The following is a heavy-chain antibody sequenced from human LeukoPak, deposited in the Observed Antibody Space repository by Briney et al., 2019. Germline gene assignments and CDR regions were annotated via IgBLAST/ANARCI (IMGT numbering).Heavy chain of an antibody. CDR3: ARGRERDGYPTNFDH. CDR2: INHSGST. Sequence: SETLSLTCAVYAGSFSGYYWSWIRQPPGKGLEWIGEINHSGSTNYNPSLKSRVTISVDTSKNQFSLKLSSVTAADTAVYYCARGRERDGYPTNFDHWGQGTLVTVSS. J-gene: IGHJ4*02. CDR1: AGSFSGYY. D-gene: IGHD5-24*01. V-gene: IGHV4-34*01.